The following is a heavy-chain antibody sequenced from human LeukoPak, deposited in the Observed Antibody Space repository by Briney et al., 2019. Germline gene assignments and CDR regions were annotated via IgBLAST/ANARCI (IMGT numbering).Heavy chain of an antibody. CDR1: GYTFTSYD. V-gene: IGHV1-8*01. CDR3: RSVAGTFDY. CDR2: MNPNSGNT. Sequence: ASVKVSCKASGYTFTSYDINWVRQATGQGLEWMGWMNPNSGNTGCAQKFQGRVTMTRNTSISTAYMELSSLRSDDTAVYYCRSVAGTFDYWGPGTPVTVSS. J-gene: IGHJ4*02. D-gene: IGHD6-19*01.